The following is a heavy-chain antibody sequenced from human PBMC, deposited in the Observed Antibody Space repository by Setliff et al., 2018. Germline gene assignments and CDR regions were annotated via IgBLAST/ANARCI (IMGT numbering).Heavy chain of an antibody. CDR2: INYSGTT. CDR3: ARMLAAARYYYYYGMDV. D-gene: IGHD6-13*01. Sequence: SETLSLTCSVSGGSISTHRWSWIRQPPGKGLEWIGSINYSGTTHYNPSHKGRVTISADTSKNQFSLKLSSVTAADTAVYYCARMLAAARYYYYYGMDVWGQGTTVTVSS. J-gene: IGHJ6*02. V-gene: IGHV4-59*11. CDR1: GGSISTHR.